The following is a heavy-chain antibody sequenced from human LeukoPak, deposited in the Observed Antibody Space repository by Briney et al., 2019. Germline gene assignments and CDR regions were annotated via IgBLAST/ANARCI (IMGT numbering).Heavy chain of an antibody. CDR1: GGSISSYY. Sequence: PSETLSLTCTISGGSISSYYWNWIRQPPGKGLEWIGYIYYSGSTNYNPSLKSRVTISLDTSKSQFSLKLTSVTAADTAVYYCARAPIPYDRSRTDYRFDPWGQGTLVTVAS. J-gene: IGHJ5*02. V-gene: IGHV4-59*01. CDR3: ARAPIPYDRSRTDYRFDP. CDR2: IYYSGST. D-gene: IGHD3-16*01.